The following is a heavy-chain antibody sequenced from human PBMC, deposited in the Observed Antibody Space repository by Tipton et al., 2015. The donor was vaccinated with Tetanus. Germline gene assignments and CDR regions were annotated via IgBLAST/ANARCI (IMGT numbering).Heavy chain of an antibody. CDR2: TYYRSKWYN. D-gene: IGHD6-13*01. J-gene: IGHJ6*02. CDR3: ARDWSIAAAGVIYGMDV. V-gene: IGHV6-1*01. CDR1: GDSVSSDSAA. Sequence: GLVKPSQTLSLTCAISGDSVSSDSAAWNWIRQSPSRGLEWLGRTYYRSKWYNDYAVSVKSRVTINPDTSKNQFSLQLNSVTPEDTAVYYCARDWSIAAAGVIYGMDVWGQGTTVTVSS.